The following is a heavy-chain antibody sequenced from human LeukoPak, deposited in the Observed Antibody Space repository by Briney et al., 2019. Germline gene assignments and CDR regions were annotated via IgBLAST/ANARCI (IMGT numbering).Heavy chain of an antibody. CDR3: AREEYYYDSSGYSSY. CDR2: ISAYNGDT. J-gene: IGHJ4*02. D-gene: IGHD3-22*01. Sequence: ASVKVSCKASGYTFTSYGISWVRQAPGQGLEWMGWISAYNGDTNYAQKLQGRVTMTTDTSTSTAYMELRSLRSDDTAVYYCAREEYYYDSSGYSSYWGQGTLVTVSS. V-gene: IGHV1-18*01. CDR1: GYTFTSYG.